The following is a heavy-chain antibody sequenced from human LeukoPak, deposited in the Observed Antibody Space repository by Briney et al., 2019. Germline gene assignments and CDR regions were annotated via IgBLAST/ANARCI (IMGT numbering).Heavy chain of an antibody. CDR3: ARGGRRAVAGTGIDY. V-gene: IGHV4-61*01. CDR1: GGSVSSGSYY. CDR2: IYYSGST. Sequence: PSETLSLTCTVSGGSVSSGSYYWSWIRQPPGKGLEWIGYIYYSGSTNYNPSLKSRDTISVDTSKNQFPLKLSSVTAADTAVYYCARGGRRAVAGTGIDYWGQGTLVTVSS. J-gene: IGHJ4*02. D-gene: IGHD6-19*01.